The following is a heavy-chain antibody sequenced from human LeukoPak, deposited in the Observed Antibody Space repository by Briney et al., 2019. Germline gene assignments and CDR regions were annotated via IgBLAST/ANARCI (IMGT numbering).Heavy chain of an antibody. V-gene: IGHV3-21*01. CDR1: GFPFSSYN. D-gene: IGHD5-18*01. J-gene: IGHJ4*02. CDR3: ARDDYSYGQPYHFDY. CDR2: NSSSSSYI. Sequence: GGSQRLSCAASGFPFSSYNMNWVRPAPGKGLEWVSSNSSSSSYIYYADSVKGRLIISRDNAMNSLYLQMNSLRAEDTAVYYCARDDYSYGQPYHFDYWGQGILVTVSS.